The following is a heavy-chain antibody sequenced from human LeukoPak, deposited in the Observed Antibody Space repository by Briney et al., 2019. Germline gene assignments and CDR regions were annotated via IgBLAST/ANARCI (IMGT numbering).Heavy chain of an antibody. CDR1: GFTFSSYA. D-gene: IGHD3-16*01. Sequence: PGGSLRLSCAASGFTFSSYAMSWVRQAPGKGLEWVSAISGSGGSTYYADSVKGRFTISRDNSKNTLYLQMNSLRAEDTAVYYCAENSFGHYYYYYMDVWGKGTTVTVSS. J-gene: IGHJ6*03. V-gene: IGHV3-23*01. CDR3: AENSFGHYYYYYMDV. CDR2: ISGSGGST.